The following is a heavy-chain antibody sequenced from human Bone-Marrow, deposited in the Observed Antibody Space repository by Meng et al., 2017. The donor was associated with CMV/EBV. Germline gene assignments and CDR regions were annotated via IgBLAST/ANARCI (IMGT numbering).Heavy chain of an antibody. D-gene: IGHD6-6*01. CDR1: GFTFSNYA. CDR2: ISYDRSNK. J-gene: IGHJ5*01. V-gene: IGHV3-30*18. Sequence: ASGFTFSNYAMHWVRQAPGKGLEWVAVISYDRSNKYYVDSVKGRFTISRDKSQNTLYLQMDSLRAEDTAIYYCAKGSSEYSNNWFDSWGQGTLVTVSS. CDR3: AKGSSEYSNNWFDS.